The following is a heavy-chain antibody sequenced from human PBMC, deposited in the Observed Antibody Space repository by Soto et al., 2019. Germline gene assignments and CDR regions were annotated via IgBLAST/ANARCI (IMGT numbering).Heavy chain of an antibody. V-gene: IGHV1-8*01. D-gene: IGHD3-3*01. CDR2: MNPNDGNT. CDR1: GYTFSNYE. J-gene: IGHJ4*02. CDR3: ARGPRESGEWLLFDY. Sequence: QVQLVQSGADVKKPGASVKVSCKASGYTFSNYEINWVRQASGQGLEWMGRMNPNDGNTGYAQNFQGRVSMTRNTSINTAYMELSSLRSDDTALYYCARGPRESGEWLLFDYWGQGALVTVSS.